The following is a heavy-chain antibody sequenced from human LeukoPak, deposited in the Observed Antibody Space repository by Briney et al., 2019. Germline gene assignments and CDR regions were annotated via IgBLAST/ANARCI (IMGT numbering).Heavy chain of an antibody. J-gene: IGHJ4*02. D-gene: IGHD3-9*01. V-gene: IGHV3-30*02. Sequence: HPGGSLSLSCATSGFTFSSYGMYWVRQAPGKGLEWLAFIRYDGINKYYADSVKGRFTISRDNSKNTLYLQMNSLRAEDTAVYYCAKDSLTGTGPYYFDCWGQGTLVTVSS. CDR1: GFTFSSYG. CDR2: IRYDGINK. CDR3: AKDSLTGTGPYYFDC.